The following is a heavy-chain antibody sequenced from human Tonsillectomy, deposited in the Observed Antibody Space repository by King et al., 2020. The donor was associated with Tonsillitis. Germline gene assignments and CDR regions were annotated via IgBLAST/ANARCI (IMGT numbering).Heavy chain of an antibody. J-gene: IGHJ4*02. D-gene: IGHD5-24*01. V-gene: IGHV3-21*01. Sequence: VQLVESGGGLVKPGGSLRLSCAASGFTFSSYSMNWVRQAPGKGLEWVSSISSSSSYIYYADSVKGRFTISRDNAKNSLYLQMNSLRAEDTAVYYCARDGVATMGLDHWGQGTLVTVSS. CDR1: GFTFSSYS. CDR3: ARDGVATMGLDH. CDR2: ISSSSSYI.